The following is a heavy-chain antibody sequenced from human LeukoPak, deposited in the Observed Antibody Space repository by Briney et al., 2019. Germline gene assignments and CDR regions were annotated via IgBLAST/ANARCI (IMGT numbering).Heavy chain of an antibody. CDR3: AKGLNFLGLYFDY. V-gene: IGHV3-30*02. CDR1: GFTFSSYG. D-gene: IGHD5/OR15-5a*01. J-gene: IGHJ4*02. CDR2: IRYDGSNK. Sequence: GGSLRLSCAASGFTFSSYGMHWVRQAPGKGLEWVAFIRYDGSNKYYADSVKGRFTISRDNSKNTLYLQMNSLRAEDTAVYYCAKGLNFLGLYFDYWGQGTLVTVSS.